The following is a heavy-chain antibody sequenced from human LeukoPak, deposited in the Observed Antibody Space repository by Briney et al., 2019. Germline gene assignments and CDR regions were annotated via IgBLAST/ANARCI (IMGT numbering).Heavy chain of an antibody. CDR2: IRESAGRT. CDR1: GFTFSSFT. V-gene: IGHV3-23*01. J-gene: IGHJ4*02. Sequence: PGAPLRLSCAASGFTFSSFTMNWVRQAPGKGLEWVSAIRESAGRTYYADSVKGRFTISRDNSKNTMYLKMNSLRPEDTAVYYCAKDRPDYNEPGDHWGQGTLVTVSS. D-gene: IGHD3-22*01. CDR3: AKDRPDYNEPGDH.